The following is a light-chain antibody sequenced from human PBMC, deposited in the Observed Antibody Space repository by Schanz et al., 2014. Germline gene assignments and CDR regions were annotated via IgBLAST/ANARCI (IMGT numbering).Light chain of an antibody. CDR2: VTS. CDR1: QSINSD. V-gene: IGKV1-39*01. J-gene: IGKJ2*01. CDR3: QQSYSIPYT. Sequence: DIQMTQSPSSLSASVGDRVTITCRASQSINSDLSWYQQKPGKAPKLVIYVTSTLKSGAPSRFSGSGSGTDFTLTISNMQPEDFATYYCQQSYSIPYTFGQGTTLEIK.